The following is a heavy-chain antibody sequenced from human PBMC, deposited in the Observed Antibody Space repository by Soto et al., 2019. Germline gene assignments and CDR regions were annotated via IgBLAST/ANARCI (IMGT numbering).Heavy chain of an antibody. Sequence: QVQLVQSGAAVKKPGSSVKVSCKASGGTFSSYTIYWVRQAPGQGLEWMERIIPILGIANYAQKFQGRVTITADKSTSTAYMELSSLRSEDTAVYYCARDRGDYGDFNWGQGTLFTVSS. CDR2: IIPILGIA. CDR1: GGTFSSYT. CDR3: ARDRGDYGDFN. J-gene: IGHJ4*02. V-gene: IGHV1-69*08. D-gene: IGHD4-17*01.